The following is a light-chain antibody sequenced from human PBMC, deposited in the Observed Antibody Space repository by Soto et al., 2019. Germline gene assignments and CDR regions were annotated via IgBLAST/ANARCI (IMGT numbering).Light chain of an antibody. J-gene: IGKJ1*01. CDR2: AAS. V-gene: IGKV1-5*01. Sequence: LHMTLSPSSLSASVGDGVPISCLASQSISSFLNWYQQKPGKATKLLIHAASSLQSGVPSRFSGSGSGTEFTLTISSLQPDDFATYYCQQYNSYPTFGQGTKVDI. CDR1: QSISSF. CDR3: QQYNSYPT.